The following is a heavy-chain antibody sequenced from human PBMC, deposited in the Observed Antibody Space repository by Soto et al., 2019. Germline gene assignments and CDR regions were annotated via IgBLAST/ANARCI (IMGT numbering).Heavy chain of an antibody. V-gene: IGHV4-31*03. Sequence: QVQLQESGPGLVKPSQTLSLTCTVSGDSISSGGYFWNWIRQHPGKGLEWIGYIYYGGSTDYNPSLKSRVTISVDTYKNQFSLKLSSVTAADTAVYYCARGPGIWGQGTLVTVSS. CDR1: GDSISSGGYF. CDR2: IYYGGST. CDR3: ARGPGI. J-gene: IGHJ4*02.